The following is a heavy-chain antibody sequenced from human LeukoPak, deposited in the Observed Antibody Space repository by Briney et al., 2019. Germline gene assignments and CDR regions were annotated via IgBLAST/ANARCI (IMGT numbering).Heavy chain of an antibody. CDR2: ISGSCGST. CDR3: AKDVESYSGYCDY. Sequence: PGGSLRLSCAASGLTFSTYWMNWVRQAPGEGLEWVSAISGSCGSTYYADSVKGRFTISRDNSKNTLYLQMNSLRAEDTAVYYCAKDVESYSGYCDYWGQGTLVTVSS. J-gene: IGHJ4*02. D-gene: IGHD5-12*01. CDR1: GLTFSTYW. V-gene: IGHV3-23*01.